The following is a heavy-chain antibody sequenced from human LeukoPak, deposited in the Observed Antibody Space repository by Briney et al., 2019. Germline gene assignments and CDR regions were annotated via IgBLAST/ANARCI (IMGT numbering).Heavy chain of an antibody. CDR1: GSTFSSYA. Sequence: ASVKVSCKASGSTFSSYAISWVRQAPGQGLEWMGGIIPIFGTANYAQKFQGRVTITADKSTSTAYMELSSLRSEDTAVYYCARVLPSGDSSGYYADYWGQGTLVTVSS. CDR3: ARVLPSGDSSGYYADY. CDR2: IIPIFGTA. V-gene: IGHV1-69*06. J-gene: IGHJ4*02. D-gene: IGHD3-22*01.